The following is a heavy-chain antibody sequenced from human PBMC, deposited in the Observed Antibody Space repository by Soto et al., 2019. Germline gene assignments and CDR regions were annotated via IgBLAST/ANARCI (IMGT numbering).Heavy chain of an antibody. CDR2: IRQDGNEI. V-gene: IGHV3-7*01. J-gene: IGHJ3*02. Sequence: GWSLRLSCASSVFTLITYWMAWLRQTPGKGLEFVANIRQDGNEINYMDSVKGRFTISRDNAKNLLFLQMDSLRDDDTAVYYCGTDQWGGAFDIGGQGTMVTVSS. CDR1: VFTLITYW. D-gene: IGHD3-10*01. CDR3: GTDQWGGAFDI.